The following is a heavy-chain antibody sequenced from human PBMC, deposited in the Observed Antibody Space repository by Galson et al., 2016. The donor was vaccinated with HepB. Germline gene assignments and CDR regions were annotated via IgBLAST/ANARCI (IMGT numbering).Heavy chain of an antibody. V-gene: IGHV3-30*18. CDR2: ISYDGSNK. D-gene: IGHD2-21*02. CDR1: GFSLSTYG. Sequence: SLRLSCAASGFSLSTYGVHWVRQAPGKGLEWVAVISYDGSNKYQADSVKGRFTISRDNSKNTLYLQMNRLGAEDTAVYFCAKDAILGCGRDCYTDFWGQGTLVTVSS. J-gene: IGHJ4*02. CDR3: AKDAILGCGRDCYTDF.